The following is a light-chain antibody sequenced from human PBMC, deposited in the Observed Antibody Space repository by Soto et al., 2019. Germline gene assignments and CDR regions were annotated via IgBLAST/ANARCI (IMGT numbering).Light chain of an antibody. J-gene: IGLJ2*01. CDR2: RSS. CDR3: QSFDSGLVGLI. CDR1: SSNIGAGYD. V-gene: IGLV1-40*01. Sequence: QAVLTQPPSVSGAPGQRVTIACTGSSSNIGAGYDVHWYRHFPGVAPKLLLFRSSHRPSGVPDRFSGFTSGTSASLAITGLQPDDEAVYYGQSFDSGLVGLIFGAGTKLTVL.